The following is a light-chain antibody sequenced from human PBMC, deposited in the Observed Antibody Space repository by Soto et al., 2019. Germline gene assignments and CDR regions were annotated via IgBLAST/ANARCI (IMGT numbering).Light chain of an antibody. CDR3: HQYGISPLT. J-gene: IGKJ4*01. Sequence: EIVLTQSPGTLSLSPGERATLSCRASQSVSSSYLAWYQQKPGQAPRLLIYGASSRATVIPDRFSGSGSGTDFTLTISRLEPAAFAVYYWHQYGISPLTVGGGTKVEIK. V-gene: IGKV3-20*01. CDR1: QSVSSSY. CDR2: GAS.